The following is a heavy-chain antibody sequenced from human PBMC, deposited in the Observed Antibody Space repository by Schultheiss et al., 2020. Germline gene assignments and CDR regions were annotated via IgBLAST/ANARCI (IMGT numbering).Heavy chain of an antibody. V-gene: IGHV4-31*03. CDR3: ARGFRVAVAGGYNWFDP. CDR1: GGSISSGGYY. Sequence: SETLSLTCTVSGGSISSGGYYWSWIRQHPGKGLEWIGYIYYSGSTYYNPSLKSRVTISVDTSKNQFSLKLSSVTAADTAVYYCARGFRVAVAGGYNWFDPWGQGTLVTVSS. J-gene: IGHJ5*02. CDR2: IYYSGST. D-gene: IGHD6-19*01.